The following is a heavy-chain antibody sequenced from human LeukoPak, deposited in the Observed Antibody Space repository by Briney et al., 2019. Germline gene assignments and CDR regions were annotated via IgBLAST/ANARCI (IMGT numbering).Heavy chain of an antibody. CDR2: IIPILGIA. Sequence: SVKVSCKASGGTFSSYAISRVRQAPGQGLEWMGRIIPILGIANYAQKFQGRVTITADKSTSTAYMELSSLRSEDTAVYYCARDPYYYGSGTIYYYYGMDVWGQGTTVTVSS. CDR3: ARDPYYYGSGTIYYYYGMDV. CDR1: GGTFSSYA. J-gene: IGHJ6*02. D-gene: IGHD3-10*01. V-gene: IGHV1-69*04.